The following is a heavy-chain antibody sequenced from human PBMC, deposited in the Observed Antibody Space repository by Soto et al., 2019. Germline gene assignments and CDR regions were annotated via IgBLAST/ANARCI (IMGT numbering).Heavy chain of an antibody. CDR1: GGTFSSYA. CDR2: IIAHYGTT. J-gene: IGHJ4*02. Sequence: ASVKVSCTASGGTFSSYAISWVRQAPGQGLEWMGGIIAHYGTTNYAQKLQGRVTMTTDKSTSTAYMELRSLRSDDTAVYYCATWTVRGAPDWWLNWGQGTLVTVSS. D-gene: IGHD2-8*02. V-gene: IGHV1-18*01. CDR3: ATWTVRGAPDWWLN.